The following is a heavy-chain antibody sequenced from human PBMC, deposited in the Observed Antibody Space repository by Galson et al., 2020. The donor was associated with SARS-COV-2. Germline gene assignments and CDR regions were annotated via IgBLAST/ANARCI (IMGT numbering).Heavy chain of an antibody. CDR1: GFTFSSYA. V-gene: IGHV3-23*01. D-gene: IGHD6-13*01. Sequence: GESLKISCAASGFTFSSYAMSWVRQAPGKGLEWVSAISGSGGSTYYADSVKGRFTISRDNSKNTLYLQMNSLRAEDTAVYYCAKDDGIAAAGAYWGQGTLVTVSS. CDR2: ISGSGGST. J-gene: IGHJ4*02. CDR3: AKDDGIAAAGAY.